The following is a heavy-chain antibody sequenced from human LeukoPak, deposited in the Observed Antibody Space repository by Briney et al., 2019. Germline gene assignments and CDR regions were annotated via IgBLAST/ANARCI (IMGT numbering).Heavy chain of an antibody. V-gene: IGHV3-7*01. CDR3: ARDRYFWSGPGAFDI. D-gene: IGHD3-3*01. J-gene: IGHJ3*02. Sequence: GGSLRLSCAASGFTFSSYWMSWVRQTPGKGLEWVANIKQDGSEKYYVDSVKGRFTISRDNAKNSLYLQMNSLRAEDTAVYYCARDRYFWSGPGAFDIWGQGTMVTVSS. CDR1: GFTFSSYW. CDR2: IKQDGSEK.